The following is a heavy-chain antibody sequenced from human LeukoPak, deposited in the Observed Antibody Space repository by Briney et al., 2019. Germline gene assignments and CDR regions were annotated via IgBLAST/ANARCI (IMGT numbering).Heavy chain of an antibody. V-gene: IGHV3-7*03. D-gene: IGHD2-15*01. CDR3: ARDGGYCSGGTCYSTY. CDR1: AFTFSSYW. J-gene: IGHJ4*02. Sequence: GGSLRLSCVASAFTFSSYWMTWVRQAPGKGLEWVASIKQDGSEKYYVDSVKGRFIISRDNAKNSLYLQMNGLRAEDTAVYYCARDGGYCSGGTCYSTYWGQGTLVTVSS. CDR2: IKQDGSEK.